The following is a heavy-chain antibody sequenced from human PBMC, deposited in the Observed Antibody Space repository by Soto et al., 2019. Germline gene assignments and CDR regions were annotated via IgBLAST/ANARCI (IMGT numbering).Heavy chain of an antibody. J-gene: IGHJ3*01. V-gene: IGHV1-58*01. D-gene: IGHD2-21*02. CDR3: VAELYSGGGCCSFDF. CDR2: IIVASGRT. Sequence: QVQIVQSGPEVKRPGTSVRVSCKTSGFTFTNSAVQWVRQARGQRLERIGWIIVASGRTNYAREVQERVTISRDTSTSTAYMELSGLRSEDTAVYYCVAELYSGGGCCSFDFWGQGTMVAVSS. CDR1: GFTFTNSA.